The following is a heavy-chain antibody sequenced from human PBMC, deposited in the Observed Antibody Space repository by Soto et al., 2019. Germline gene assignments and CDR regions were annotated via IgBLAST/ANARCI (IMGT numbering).Heavy chain of an antibody. CDR3: ATVVPAARYDHYYYYYGMDV. Sequence: ASVKVSCKASGYTFTSYDISWVRQATGQGLEWMGWMNPNSGNTGYAQKFQGRVTMTRNTSISTAYMELSSLRSEDTAVYYCATVVPAARYDHYYYYYGMDVWGQGTTVTVSS. CDR1: GYTFTSYD. D-gene: IGHD2-2*01. J-gene: IGHJ6*02. CDR2: MNPNSGNT. V-gene: IGHV1-8*01.